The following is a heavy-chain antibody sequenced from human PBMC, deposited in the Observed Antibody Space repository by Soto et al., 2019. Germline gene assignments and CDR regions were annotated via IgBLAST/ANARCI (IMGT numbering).Heavy chain of an antibody. J-gene: IGHJ4*02. CDR3: ARVRDPGGSGSYYNY. CDR2: ISAYNGNT. D-gene: IGHD3-10*01. CDR1: GYTFTSYG. V-gene: IGHV1-18*01. Sequence: ASVKVSCKASGYTFTSYGISWVRQAPGQGLEWMGWISAYNGNTNYAQKLQGRVTMTTDTSTSTAYMELRSLRSDDTAVYYCARVRDPGGSGSYYNYWGQGTLVTVSS.